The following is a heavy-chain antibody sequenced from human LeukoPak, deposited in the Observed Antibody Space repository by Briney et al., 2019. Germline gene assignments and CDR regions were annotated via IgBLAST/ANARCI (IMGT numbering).Heavy chain of an antibody. CDR1: GFTFSSYG. V-gene: IGHV3-30*03. J-gene: IGHJ4*02. Sequence: PGGSLRLSCAASGFTFSSYGMHWVRQAPGKGLEWVAVISYDGSNKYYADSVKGRFTISRDNSKNTLYLQMNSLRAEDTAVYYCASDPGSPTNYWGQGTLVTVSS. CDR3: ASDPGSPTNY. CDR2: ISYDGSNK. D-gene: IGHD3-10*01.